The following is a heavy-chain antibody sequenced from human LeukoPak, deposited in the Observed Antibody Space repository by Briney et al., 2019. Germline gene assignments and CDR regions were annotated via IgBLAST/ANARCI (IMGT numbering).Heavy chain of an antibody. D-gene: IGHD1-26*01. CDR3: ARDLTKAGATGFFDY. CDR1: GYTFTGYY. Sequence: ASVKVSCKASGYTFTGYYMHWVRQAPGQGLEWMGWINPNSGGANYAQNFQGRVTMTRDTSITTAYMELSRLRSDDTAVYYCARDLTKAGATGFFDYWGQGTLVTVSS. V-gene: IGHV1-2*02. CDR2: INPNSGGA. J-gene: IGHJ4*02.